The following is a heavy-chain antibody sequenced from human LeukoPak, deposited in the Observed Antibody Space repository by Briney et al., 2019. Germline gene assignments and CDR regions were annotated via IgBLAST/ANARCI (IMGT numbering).Heavy chain of an antibody. V-gene: IGHV3-30*01. D-gene: IGHD3-10*01. CDR2: ISSGGTYE. CDR1: GFTFSNYA. Sequence: GKSLRLSCAASGFTFSNYAMHWVRQAPGKGLEWVSLISSGGTYEYYADSVKGRFTISRDNSKNTLYLQLNSLRAEDTAVYYCARDSTSYYDSGSSGPHYLENWGQGTLVTVYS. J-gene: IGHJ4*02. CDR3: ARDSTSYYDSGSSGPHYLEN.